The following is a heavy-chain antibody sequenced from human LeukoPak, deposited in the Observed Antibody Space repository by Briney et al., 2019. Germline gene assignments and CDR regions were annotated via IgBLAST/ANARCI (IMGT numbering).Heavy chain of an antibody. CDR1: GFTFSIYA. D-gene: IGHD5-18*01. CDR2: ISDSGGYT. V-gene: IGHV3-23*01. J-gene: IGHJ4*02. Sequence: PGGSLRLSCAASGFTFSIYAMTWVRQAPGKGLEWVSTISDSGGYTYYADSVKGRFTISRDNSKNRLYLQMNSLKTEDTAVYYCTRLPDTAMARRDYWGQGTLVTVSS. CDR3: TRLPDTAMARRDY.